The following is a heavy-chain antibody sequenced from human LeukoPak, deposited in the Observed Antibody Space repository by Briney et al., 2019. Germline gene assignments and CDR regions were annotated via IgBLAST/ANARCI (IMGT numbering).Heavy chain of an antibody. D-gene: IGHD3-22*01. J-gene: IGHJ6*02. Sequence: GGSLRPSCAASGFTFTRFNMNWVRQAPGKGLELVSSITTSGTYIYCADSVKGRFTISRDNAKNSLYLQMNSLGAEDTAVYYCARPFYYDSNGGEGMDVWGQGTTVTVSS. CDR2: ITTSGTYI. CDR3: ARPFYYDSNGGEGMDV. CDR1: GFTFTRFN. V-gene: IGHV3-21*06.